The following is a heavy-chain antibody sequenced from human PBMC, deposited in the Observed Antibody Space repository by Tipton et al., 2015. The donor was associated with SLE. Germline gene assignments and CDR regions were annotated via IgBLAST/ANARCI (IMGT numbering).Heavy chain of an antibody. CDR3: AREPYYYDSSGYYVSWFDP. V-gene: IGHV4-61*09. Sequence: TLSLTCTVSGGSISSGSYYWSWIRQPAGKGLEWIGHIYTSGSTNYNPSLKSRVTISVDTSKNQFSLKLSSVTAADTAVYYCAREPYYYDSSGYYVSWFDPWGQRTLVTVSS. CDR2: IYTSGST. CDR1: GGSISSGSYY. J-gene: IGHJ5*02. D-gene: IGHD3-22*01.